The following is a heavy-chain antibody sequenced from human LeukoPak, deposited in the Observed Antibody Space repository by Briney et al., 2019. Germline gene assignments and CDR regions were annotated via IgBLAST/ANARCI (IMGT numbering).Heavy chain of an antibody. J-gene: IGHJ6*04. V-gene: IGHV3-48*03. D-gene: IGHD3-10*01. CDR1: GFTFSSYE. Sequence: GGSLRLSCAASGFTFSSYEMNWVRQAPGKGLEWVSYISSSGSTIYYADSVKGRFTISRDNAKNMLFLQMNRLRAEDTAVYYCAKSPYFYNSGRSVDVWGKGTTVTVSS. CDR2: ISSSGSTI. CDR3: AKSPYFYNSGRSVDV.